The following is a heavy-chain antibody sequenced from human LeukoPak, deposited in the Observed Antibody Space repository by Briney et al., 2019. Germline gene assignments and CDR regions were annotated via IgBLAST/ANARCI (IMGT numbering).Heavy chain of an antibody. D-gene: IGHD2-2*01. V-gene: IGHV4-39*07. J-gene: IGHJ5*02. CDR3: ARDPRGYCSSTSYSSGP. CDR2: IYYSGTT. Sequence: SEPLSPTCTVSGGSISSSSYYWGWIRQPPGKGLAWIGSIYYSGTTYYNLSLKSRVTLSLDTYKNQFSLNLSAVAAADTAVYYCARDPRGYCSSTSYSSGPWGQGTLVTVSS. CDR1: GGSISSSSYY.